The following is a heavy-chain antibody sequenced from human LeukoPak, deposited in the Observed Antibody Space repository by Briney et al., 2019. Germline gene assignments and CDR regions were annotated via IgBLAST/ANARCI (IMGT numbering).Heavy chain of an antibody. D-gene: IGHD6-19*01. J-gene: IGHJ4*02. CDR3: ARSTGGWSYFDH. V-gene: IGHV4-59*01. CDR2: IYDSGTT. Sequence: SETLSLTCTVSGGSISSNYWSWIRQPPGKGLEWIGYIYDSGTTNYNPSLKSRATISEDMSRNQFSLKVRSVTAADTAVYYCARSTGGWSYFDHWGQGILVTVSS. CDR1: GGSISSNY.